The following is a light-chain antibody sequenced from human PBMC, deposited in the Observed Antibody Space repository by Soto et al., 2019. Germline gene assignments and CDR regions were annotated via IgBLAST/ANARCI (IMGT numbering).Light chain of an antibody. CDR3: QQYNNWPRAT. V-gene: IGKV3-15*01. Sequence: TQTPTKMFVSPGEKASISGWPSQVISSNLAWYQQKPGQAPRLLMFRTSSRATGFPARFSGSGSGTEFNLTISSLHSEDFGVYYCQQYNNWPRATSAGPAKVDI. J-gene: IGKJ4*01. CDR1: QVISSN. CDR2: RTS.